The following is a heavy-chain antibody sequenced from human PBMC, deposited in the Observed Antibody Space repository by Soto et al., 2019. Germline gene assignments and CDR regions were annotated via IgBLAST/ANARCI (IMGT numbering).Heavy chain of an antibody. CDR3: ARDRPRGYDSHYGMDV. V-gene: IGHV4-31*03. J-gene: IGHJ6*02. CDR2: IYYSGST. CDR1: GGSISSGGYY. D-gene: IGHD5-12*01. Sequence: SETLSLTCTVSGGSISSGGYYWSWIRQHPGKGLEWIGYIYYSGSTYYNPSLKSRVTISVDTSKNQFSLKLSSVTAADTAVYYCARDRPRGYDSHYGMDVWGQGTTVTVSS.